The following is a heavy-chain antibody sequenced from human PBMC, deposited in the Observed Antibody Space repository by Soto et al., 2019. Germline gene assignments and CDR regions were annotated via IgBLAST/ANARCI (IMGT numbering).Heavy chain of an antibody. Sequence: QVQLVESGGGVVQPGRSLRLSCAASGFTFSSYAMHWVRQAPGKGLEWVAVISYDGSNKYYADSVKGRFTISRDNSKNTLYLQMNSLRAEDTAVYYCARAVSAAGFDWFDPWGQGTRVTVSS. D-gene: IGHD6-13*01. V-gene: IGHV3-30-3*01. J-gene: IGHJ5*02. CDR1: GFTFSSYA. CDR3: ARAVSAAGFDWFDP. CDR2: ISYDGSNK.